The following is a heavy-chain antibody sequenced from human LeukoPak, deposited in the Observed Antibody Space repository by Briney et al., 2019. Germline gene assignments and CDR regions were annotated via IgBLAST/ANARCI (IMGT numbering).Heavy chain of an antibody. CDR3: ARDRAGEDGYDFGNWFDP. V-gene: IGHV4-30-2*01. J-gene: IGHJ5*02. CDR2: IYHSGST. CDR1: GGSISSGGYS. D-gene: IGHD5-24*01. Sequence: SETLSLTCAVSGGSISSGGYSWSWIRQPPGKGLEWIGYIYHSGSTYYNPSLKSRVTISVDRSKNQFSLKLSSVTAADTAVYYCARDRAGEDGYDFGNWFDPWGQGTLVTVSS.